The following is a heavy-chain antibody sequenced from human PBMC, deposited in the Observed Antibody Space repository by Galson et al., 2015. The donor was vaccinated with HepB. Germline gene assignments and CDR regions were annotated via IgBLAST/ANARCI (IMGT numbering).Heavy chain of an antibody. Sequence: SLRLSCAAPGFTFSDYYMSWFRQAPGKGLEWVSYISSSSSYTNYADSVKGRFTISRDNAKNSLYLQMNSLRAEDTAVYYCARKIRGISVGMDVWGQGTTVTVSS. CDR2: ISSSSSYT. CDR1: GFTFSDYY. CDR3: ARKIRGISVGMDV. V-gene: IGHV3-11*06. J-gene: IGHJ6*02.